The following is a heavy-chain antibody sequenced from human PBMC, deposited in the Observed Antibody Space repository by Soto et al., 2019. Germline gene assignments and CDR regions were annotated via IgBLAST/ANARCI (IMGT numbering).Heavy chain of an antibody. Sequence: ASVDVCCKAPSDTFTSYYIKFVLQSPGQGLEWMGIINPNGGSTRYAQKFQGRVTLTRDTPASTVYMEMRNLRSDDTALYFCARSSGGVYGIIIGGTNWFGPWGQGTLVPVSS. CDR1: SDTFTSYY. CDR3: ARSSGGVYGIIIGGTNWFGP. V-gene: IGHV1-46*01. J-gene: IGHJ5*02. D-gene: IGHD3-10*01. CDR2: INPNGGST.